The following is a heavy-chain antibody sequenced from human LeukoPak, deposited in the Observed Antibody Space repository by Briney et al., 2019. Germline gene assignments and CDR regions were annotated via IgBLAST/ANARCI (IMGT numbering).Heavy chain of an antibody. D-gene: IGHD6-19*01. Sequence: SEPLPLTCPVSGATISSSSYCWGWVRQPPGTGPEWSGRIYYSGSTYYNPSLKSRVTISVDTSKNQFFLKLSSVTAADTAVYYCARKLLEEQWLAFYYYMDVWGKGTTVTVSS. CDR2: IYYSGST. V-gene: IGHV4-39*01. CDR3: ARKLLEEQWLAFYYYMDV. CDR1: GATISSSSYC. J-gene: IGHJ6*03.